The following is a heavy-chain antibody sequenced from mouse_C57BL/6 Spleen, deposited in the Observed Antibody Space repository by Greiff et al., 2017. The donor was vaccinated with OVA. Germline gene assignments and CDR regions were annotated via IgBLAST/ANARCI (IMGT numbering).Heavy chain of an antibody. V-gene: IGHV5-17*01. D-gene: IGHD1-1*01. J-gene: IGHJ2*01. CDR3: ARGAYYYGSSFYFDY. CDR1: GFTFSDYG. Sequence: DVQLVESGGGLVKPGGSLKLSCAASGFTFSDYGMHWVRQAPEKGLEWVAYISSGSSTIYYADTVKGRFTISRDNAKNTLFLQMTSLRSEDTAMYYCARGAYYYGSSFYFDYWGQGTTLTVSS. CDR2: ISSGSSTI.